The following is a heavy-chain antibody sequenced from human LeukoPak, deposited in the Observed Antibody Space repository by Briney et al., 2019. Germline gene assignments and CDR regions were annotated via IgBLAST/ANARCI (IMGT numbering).Heavy chain of an antibody. CDR2: IYTSGST. D-gene: IGHD4-11*01. V-gene: IGHV4-61*02. J-gene: IGHJ4*02. CDR3: ARTVRRGFDY. CDR1: GGSISSSSYY. Sequence: SETLSLTCTVSGGSISSSSYYWSWIRQPAGKGLEWIGRIYTSGSTNYNPSLKSRVTISVDTSKNQFSRKLSSVTAADTAVYYCARTVRRGFDYWGQGTLVTVSS.